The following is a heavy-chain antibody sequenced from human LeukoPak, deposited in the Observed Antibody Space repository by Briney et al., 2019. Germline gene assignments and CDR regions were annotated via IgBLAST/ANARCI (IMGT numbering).Heavy chain of an antibody. J-gene: IGHJ3*02. CDR2: INHSGST. CDR3: ARDQKTTVHAFDI. D-gene: IGHD4-17*01. CDR1: GGSFSGYY. V-gene: IGHV4-34*01. Sequence: PSETLSLTCAVYGGSFSGYYWSWIRQPPGKGLEWIGEINHSGSTNYNPSLKSRVTISVDTSKNQFSLKLSSATAADTAVYYCARDQKTTVHAFDIWGQGTMVTVSS.